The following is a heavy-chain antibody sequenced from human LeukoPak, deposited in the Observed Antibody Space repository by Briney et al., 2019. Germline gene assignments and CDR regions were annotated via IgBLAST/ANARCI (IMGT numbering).Heavy chain of an antibody. CDR1: GGTFSSYA. Sequence: SVKVSCKASGGTFSSYAISWVRQAPGQGLEWMGGIIPIFGTTNYAQKFQGRVTMTRDTSTSTVYMELSSLRSEDTAVYYCASFTDWDDYWGQGTLVTVSS. CDR3: ASFTDWDDY. D-gene: IGHD3/OR15-3a*01. CDR2: IIPIFGTT. J-gene: IGHJ4*02. V-gene: IGHV1-69*05.